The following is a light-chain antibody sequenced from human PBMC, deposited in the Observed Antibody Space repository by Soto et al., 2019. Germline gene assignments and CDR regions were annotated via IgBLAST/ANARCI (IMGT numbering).Light chain of an antibody. CDR3: SSYTSRSTLI. V-gene: IGLV2-14*01. CDR1: SSDIGTYNY. CDR2: EVT. Sequence: QSALTQPASVSGSPGQSITISCTGTSSDIGTYNYVSWYQQSPGKAPKLMIYEVTNRPSGVSYRFSASKSGNTASLTISGLQAEDEADYYCSSYTSRSTLIFGGGIKLTVL. J-gene: IGLJ2*01.